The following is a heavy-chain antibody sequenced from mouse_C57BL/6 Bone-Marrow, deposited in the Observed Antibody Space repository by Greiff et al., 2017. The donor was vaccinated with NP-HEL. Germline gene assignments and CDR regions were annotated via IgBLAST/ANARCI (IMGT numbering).Heavy chain of an antibody. J-gene: IGHJ2*01. V-gene: IGHV1-76*01. CDR2: IYPGSGNT. D-gene: IGHD1-1*01. CDR1: GYTFTDYY. CDR3: AREGGYYGFYFDY. Sequence: QVQLQQSGAELVRPGASVKLSCKASGYTFTDYYINWVKQRPGQGLEWIARIYPGSGNTYYNEKFKGKATLTAEKSSSTAYMQLSSLTSEDSAVYFCAREGGYYGFYFDYWGQGTTLTVSS.